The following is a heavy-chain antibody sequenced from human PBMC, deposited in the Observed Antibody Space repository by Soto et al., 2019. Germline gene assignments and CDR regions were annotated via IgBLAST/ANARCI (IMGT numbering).Heavy chain of an antibody. CDR3: ARVTAVARNVGQNYYFDVMDV. D-gene: IGHD6-19*01. CDR2: ISHSGST. V-gene: IGHV4-34*01. Sequence: QVQLQQWGAGLLKPSETLSLTCAVYDGSFSGYYWSWIRQPPGKGLEWIGEISHSGSTNYNPSLKSRVTISLDTSKSQFSLKLTSVTAADTAVYYCARVTAVARNVGQNYYFDVMDVWGQGTTVTVSS. CDR1: DGSFSGYY. J-gene: IGHJ6*02.